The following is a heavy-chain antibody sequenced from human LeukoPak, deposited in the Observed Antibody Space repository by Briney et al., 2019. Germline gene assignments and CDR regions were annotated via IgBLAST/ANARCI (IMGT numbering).Heavy chain of an antibody. Sequence: GGSLRLSCAASGFTFSSYSMNWVRQAPGKGLEWVSAISGSGGSTYYADSVKGRFTISRDNSKNTLYLQMNSLRAEDTAVYYCAKDPSGSYYDWYYFDYWGQGTLVTVSS. CDR2: ISGSGGST. J-gene: IGHJ4*02. CDR1: GFTFSSYS. V-gene: IGHV3-23*01. CDR3: AKDPSGSYYDWYYFDY. D-gene: IGHD1-26*01.